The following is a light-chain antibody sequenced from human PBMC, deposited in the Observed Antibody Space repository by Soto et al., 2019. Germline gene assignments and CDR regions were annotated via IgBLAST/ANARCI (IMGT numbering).Light chain of an antibody. V-gene: IGLV2-11*01. CDR3: CSYAGSYTWV. Sequence: QSALTQPRSVSGSPGQSVTISCTGTSSDVGRYNYVSWYHQHPGKAPKLMIYDVSKRPSGVPDRFSGSKSANTASLTISGLQAGDEADYYCCSYAGSYTWVFGGGTTLTVL. CDR2: DVS. CDR1: SSDVGRYNY. J-gene: IGLJ3*02.